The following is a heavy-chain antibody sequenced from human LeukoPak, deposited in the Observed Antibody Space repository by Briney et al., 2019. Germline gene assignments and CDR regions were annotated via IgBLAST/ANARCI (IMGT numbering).Heavy chain of an antibody. CDR3: ASFKGSDAFDI. D-gene: IGHD1-26*01. Sequence: GGSLRLSCAASGFTFTNYDMNWVRQAPGKGLEWVSAISGSGGSTYYADSVKGRFIISRDNSKNTLYLQMNSLRAEDTAVYYCASFKGSDAFDIWGQGTMVTVSS. CDR2: ISGSGGST. J-gene: IGHJ3*02. V-gene: IGHV3-23*01. CDR1: GFTFTNYD.